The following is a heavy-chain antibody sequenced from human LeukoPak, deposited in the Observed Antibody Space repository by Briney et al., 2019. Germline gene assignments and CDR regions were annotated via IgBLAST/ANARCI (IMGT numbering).Heavy chain of an antibody. CDR3: ASRASSVTTRGWYFDL. D-gene: IGHD4-17*01. J-gene: IGHJ2*01. CDR1: VYTFTGYY. CDR2: INPNSGGT. Sequence: ASVKVSFKASVYTFTGYYMHWVRQAPGQGLEWMGWINPNSGGTNYAQKFQGRVTMTRDTSISTAYMELSRLRSDDTAVYYCASRASSVTTRGWYFDLWGRGTLVTVSS. V-gene: IGHV1-2*02.